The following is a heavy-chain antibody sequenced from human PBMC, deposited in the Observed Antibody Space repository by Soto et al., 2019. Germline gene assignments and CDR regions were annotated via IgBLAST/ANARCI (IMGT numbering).Heavy chain of an antibody. CDR1: GGSMSSSNW. D-gene: IGHD5-12*01. Sequence: QVQLQESGPGLVKPSGTLSLTCTVSGGSMSSSNWWNWVRQSPGKGLEWIGEALHSGRTNYNPPLKCRLPFSVDKSKSQFSLKLTSVTAADAAVYYCALSEATGLDYWGQGTLVTLSS. CDR2: ALHSGRT. V-gene: IGHV4-4*02. J-gene: IGHJ4*02. CDR3: ALSEATGLDY.